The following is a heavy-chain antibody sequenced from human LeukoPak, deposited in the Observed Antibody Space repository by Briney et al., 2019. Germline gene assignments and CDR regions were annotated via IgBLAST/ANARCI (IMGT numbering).Heavy chain of an antibody. V-gene: IGHV3-49*03. D-gene: IGHD3-3*01. CDR2: IRSKAYGGTT. CDR1: GFTYGDYA. Sequence: VQPGRSLSLSCTASGFTYGDYAMGWFPQAPGKGLEWVGFIRSKAYGGTTEYAASVKGRFTISRDDSKSIAYLQMYSLKTEDTAVYYCTRDRLEWFPPYYYYYMDVWGKGTTVTVSS. CDR3: TRDRLEWFPPYYYYYMDV. J-gene: IGHJ6*03.